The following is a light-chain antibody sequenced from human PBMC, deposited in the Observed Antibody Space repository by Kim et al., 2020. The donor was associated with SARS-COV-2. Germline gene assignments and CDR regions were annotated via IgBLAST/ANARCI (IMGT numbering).Light chain of an antibody. Sequence: VSPGQTASITCSGDKLGDKYACWYQQKPGQSPVLVIYQDSKRPSEIPERFSGSNSGNTATLTISGTQAMDEADYYCQAWDSSTGGVFGTGTKVTVL. V-gene: IGLV3-1*01. CDR2: QDS. CDR1: KLGDKY. J-gene: IGLJ1*01. CDR3: QAWDSSTGGV.